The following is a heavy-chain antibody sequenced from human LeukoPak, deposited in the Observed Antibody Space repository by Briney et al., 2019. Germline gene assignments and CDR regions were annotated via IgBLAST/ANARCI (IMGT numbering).Heavy chain of an antibody. V-gene: IGHV4-34*01. CDR1: GGSFSGYC. CDR2: INHSGST. J-gene: IGHJ6*02. D-gene: IGHD1-26*01. Sequence: SETLSLTCAVYGGSFSGYCWSWIRQPPGKGLEWIGEINHSGSTNYNPSLKSRVTISVDTSKNQFSLKLSSVTAADTAVYYCARELLPYGMDVWGQGTTVTVSS. CDR3: ARELLPYGMDV.